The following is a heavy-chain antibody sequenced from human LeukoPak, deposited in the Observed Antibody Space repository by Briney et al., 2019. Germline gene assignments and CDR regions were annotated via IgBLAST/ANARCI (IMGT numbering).Heavy chain of an antibody. CDR2: IMPIFGTA. J-gene: IGHJ6*02. V-gene: IGHV1-69*13. CDR1: GYTFTSYY. Sequence: GASVKVSCKASGYTFTSYYMHWVRQAPGQGLEWMGGIMPIFGTANYAQKFQGRVTITADESTSTAYMELNSLRSEDTAVYYCARDAHGRVAPIRGYYYGMDVWGQGTTVTVSS. D-gene: IGHD5-12*01. CDR3: ARDAHGRVAPIRGYYYGMDV.